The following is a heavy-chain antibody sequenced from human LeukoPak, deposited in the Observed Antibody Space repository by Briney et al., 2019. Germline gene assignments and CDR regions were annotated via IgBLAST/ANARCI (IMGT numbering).Heavy chain of an antibody. Sequence: SETLSLTCTVSGGSVTYTNYYWGWIRQPPGKGLQWIGVIYYNGKTYYNPSLKSRVTVAVDTSKNQFSLKLSSVTAADTAVYYCAGAGVDTPMFFDFWGQGTLVTVSS. V-gene: IGHV4-39*01. CDR3: AGAGVDTPMFFDF. CDR2: IYYNGKT. J-gene: IGHJ4*02. D-gene: IGHD5-18*01. CDR1: GGSVTYTNYY.